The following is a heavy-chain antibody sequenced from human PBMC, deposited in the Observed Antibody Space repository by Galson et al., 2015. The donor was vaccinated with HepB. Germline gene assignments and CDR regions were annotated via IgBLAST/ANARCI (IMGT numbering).Heavy chain of an antibody. CDR3: AREAV. V-gene: IGHV3-7*03. CDR1: GFTFTTYW. Sequence: SLRLSCAGSGFTFTTYWMSWVRQAPGKGPEWVANIKYDGSERYYGDSVKGRFTISRDNAKNSLYLEMNILRVEDTAVYYCAREAVWGQGTTVTVSS. CDR2: IKYDGSER. J-gene: IGHJ6*02.